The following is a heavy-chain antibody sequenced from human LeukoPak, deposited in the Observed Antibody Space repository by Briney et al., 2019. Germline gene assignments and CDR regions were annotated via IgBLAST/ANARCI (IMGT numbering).Heavy chain of an antibody. D-gene: IGHD2-2*02. V-gene: IGHV3-23*01. Sequence: TGGSLRLSCAASGFTFSSYAMSWVRQAPGKGLEWVSAISGSGGSTYYADSVKGRFTISRDNSKNTLYLQMNSLRAEDTAVYYCAKELIYCSSTSCYKGGFDYWGQGTLVTVSS. CDR1: GFTFSSYA. CDR2: ISGSGGST. CDR3: AKELIYCSSTSCYKGGFDY. J-gene: IGHJ4*02.